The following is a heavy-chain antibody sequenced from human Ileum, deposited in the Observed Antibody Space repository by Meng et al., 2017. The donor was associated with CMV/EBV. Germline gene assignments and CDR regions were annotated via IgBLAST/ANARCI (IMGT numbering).Heavy chain of an antibody. Sequence: GESLKISCAASGFTFSGSAMHWVRQASGKGLEWVGRIRSKANSYATAYAASVKGRFTISRDDSKNTAYLQMNSLKTEDTAVYYCTRHVEVPRAPSPTSNSEPTVTTGNYYYYYGMDVWGQGTTVTVSS. J-gene: IGHJ6*02. CDR2: IRSKANSYAT. CDR1: GFTFSGSA. D-gene: IGHD4-11*01. CDR3: TRHVEVPRAPSPTSNSEPTVTTGNYYYYYGMDV. V-gene: IGHV3-73*01.